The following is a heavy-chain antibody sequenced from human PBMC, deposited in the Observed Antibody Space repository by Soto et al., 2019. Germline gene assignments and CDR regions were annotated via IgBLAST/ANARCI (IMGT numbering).Heavy chain of an antibody. CDR2: IDHSGST. D-gene: IGHD3-22*01. V-gene: IGHV4-34*01. CDR1: GGSFSAYY. Sequence: SETLSLTCAVYGGSFSAYYWSWIRQPPGKGLEWIGEIDHSGSTNYNPSLEGRVTISVDTSKNQFSLKVSSVTAADTAVYHCARTDRAIFCGMDVWGQGTTVTVSS. J-gene: IGHJ6*02. CDR3: ARTDRAIFCGMDV.